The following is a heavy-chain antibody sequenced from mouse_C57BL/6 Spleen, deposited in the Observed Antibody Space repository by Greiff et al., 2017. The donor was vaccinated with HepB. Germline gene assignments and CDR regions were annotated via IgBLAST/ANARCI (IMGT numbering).Heavy chain of an antibody. Sequence: EVHLVESGPGLAKPSQTLSLTCSVTGYSITSDYWNWIRQFPGNKLEYMGYISYSGSTYYNPSHKNRISITRDTSKNHYYLQLNSVTTEDTATYYCARYPLYGSSYGYFDVWGTGTTVTVSS. D-gene: IGHD1-1*01. J-gene: IGHJ1*03. CDR2: ISYSGST. CDR1: GYSITSDY. V-gene: IGHV3-8*01. CDR3: ARYPLYGSSYGYFDV.